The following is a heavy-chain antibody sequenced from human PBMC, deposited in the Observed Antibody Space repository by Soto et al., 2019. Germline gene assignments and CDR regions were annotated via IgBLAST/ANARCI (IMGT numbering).Heavy chain of an antibody. CDR2: ISGSGGST. D-gene: IGHD6-6*01. V-gene: IGHV3-23*01. Sequence: GGSLRLSCAASGFTFSSYAMSWVRQAPWKGLEWVSAISGSGGSTYYADSVKGRFTISRDNSKNTLYLQMNSLRAEDTAVYYCAKDRPVPYYYYYMDVWGKGTTVTVSS. J-gene: IGHJ6*03. CDR3: AKDRPVPYYYYYMDV. CDR1: GFTFSSYA.